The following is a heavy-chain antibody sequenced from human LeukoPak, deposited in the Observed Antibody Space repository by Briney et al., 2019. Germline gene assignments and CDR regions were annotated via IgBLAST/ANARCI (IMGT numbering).Heavy chain of an antibody. CDR3: ASTVVTPEDAFDI. CDR2: IYYSGST. CDR1: GDSLSRTNYY. J-gene: IGHJ3*02. V-gene: IGHV4-61*01. Sequence: SETLSLTCTVSGDSLSRTNYYWGWIRQPPGKGLEWVGYIYYSGSTNYNPSLKSRVTISVDTSKNQFSLKLSSVTAADTAVYYCASTVVTPEDAFDIWGQGTMVTVSS. D-gene: IGHD4-23*01.